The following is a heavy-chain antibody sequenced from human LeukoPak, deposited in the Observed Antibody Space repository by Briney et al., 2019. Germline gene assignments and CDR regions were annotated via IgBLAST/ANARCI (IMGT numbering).Heavy chain of an antibody. CDR3: ARDSRGGGGDYGDYGFQDY. CDR2: INPSGGST. D-gene: IGHD4-17*01. CDR1: GYTFTSYY. Sequence: ASVKVSCKASGYTFTSYYMHWVRQAPGQGLEWMGIINPSGGSTSYAQKFQGRVTMTRDTSTSTVCMELSSLRSEDTAVYYCARDSRGGGGDYGDYGFQDYWGQGTLVTVSS. V-gene: IGHV1-46*01. J-gene: IGHJ4*02.